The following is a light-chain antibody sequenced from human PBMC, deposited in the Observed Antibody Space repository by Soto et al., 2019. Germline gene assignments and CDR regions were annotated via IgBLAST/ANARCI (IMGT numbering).Light chain of an antibody. CDR2: AAS. CDR3: QQYASAPFS. J-gene: IGKJ3*01. CDR1: QALSSSS. Sequence: EILLTQSPGTLSLSPGESGTLSCRAGQALSSSSLAWYHQKPGQAPSLLIYAASTGATGIPDRFSGSASETDFTLTINRLVPDDSAVYYCQQYASAPFSLGPGTKVDIK. V-gene: IGKV3-20*01.